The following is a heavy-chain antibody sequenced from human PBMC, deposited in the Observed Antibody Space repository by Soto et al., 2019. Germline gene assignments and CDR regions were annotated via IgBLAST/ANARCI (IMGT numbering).Heavy chain of an antibody. CDR2: IRSKTDGGTT. Sequence: GSIRICGVASEIAFPNGRLNWIRKAPGKGLEWVGRIRSKTDGGTTDYAAPVKGRFTISRDDSKDTLYLQMNSLKVEDIAVYYXTTARFSSSWNKFDYWGQGTLVTVSS. CDR3: TTARFSSSWNKFDY. D-gene: IGHD6-13*01. J-gene: IGHJ4*02. V-gene: IGHV3-15*07. CDR1: EIAFPNGR.